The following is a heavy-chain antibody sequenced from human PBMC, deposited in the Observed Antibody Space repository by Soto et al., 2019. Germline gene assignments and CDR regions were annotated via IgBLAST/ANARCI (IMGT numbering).Heavy chain of an antibody. Sequence: SVKVSCKASGFTFTSSAMQWVRQARGQRLEWIGWIVVGSGNTNYAQKFQERVTITRDMSTSTAYMELSSLRSEDTAVYYCAEDKWNDPGGWFDPWGQGTLVTVSS. V-gene: IGHV1-58*02. CDR1: GFTFTSSA. D-gene: IGHD1-20*01. CDR2: IVVGSGNT. J-gene: IGHJ5*02. CDR3: AEDKWNDPGGWFDP.